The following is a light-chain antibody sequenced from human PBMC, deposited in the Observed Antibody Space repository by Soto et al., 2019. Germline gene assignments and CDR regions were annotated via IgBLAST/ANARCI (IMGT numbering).Light chain of an antibody. CDR2: GAS. CDR3: QQFSSYPLT. V-gene: IGKV3-20*01. Sequence: EIVMTQSPATLSVSPGERATLSCRASQSVSSNLAWYQQKPGQAPRVLIYGASRRATGIPDRFSGSGSGTDFTLTISRLEPEDFTVYYCQQFSSYPLTFGGGTKVDIK. J-gene: IGKJ4*01. CDR1: QSVSSN.